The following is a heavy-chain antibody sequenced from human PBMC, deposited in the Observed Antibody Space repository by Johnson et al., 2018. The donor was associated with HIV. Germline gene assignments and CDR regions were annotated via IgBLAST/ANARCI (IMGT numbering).Heavy chain of an antibody. CDR3: AKDRDYYGSGLI. J-gene: IGHJ3*02. D-gene: IGHD3-10*01. V-gene: IGHV3-30*18. Sequence: QMQLVESGGGLVQPGGSLRLSCAASGFTVSSNYMSWVRQAPGKGLEWVAVISYDGSNKYYADSVKGRFTISRDNSKNTLYLQMNRLRAEDTAVYYCAKDRDYYGSGLIWGQGTMVTVSS. CDR2: ISYDGSNK. CDR1: GFTVSSNY.